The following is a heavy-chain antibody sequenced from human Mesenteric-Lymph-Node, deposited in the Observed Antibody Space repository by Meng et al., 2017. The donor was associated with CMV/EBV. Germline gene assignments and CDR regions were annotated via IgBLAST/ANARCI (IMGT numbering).Heavy chain of an antibody. D-gene: IGHD2-21*01. CDR2: ISVHNGDT. Sequence: ASVKVSCKASGHTFFNYGFSWVRQAPGQGLEWMGGISVHNGDTNYAQKFQGRVTMTTDTSTSTAYMGLRNLRSDDTAVYYCASGQVWGYFYGMDLWGQGTTVTVSS. CDR3: ASGQVWGYFYGMDL. CDR1: GHTFFNYG. J-gene: IGHJ6*02. V-gene: IGHV1-18*01.